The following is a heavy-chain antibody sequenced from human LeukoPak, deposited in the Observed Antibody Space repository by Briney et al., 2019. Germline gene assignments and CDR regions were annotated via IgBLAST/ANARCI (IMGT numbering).Heavy chain of an antibody. CDR3: ARGLSYSSGWVTNWFDP. CDR1: GGSISSGGYS. J-gene: IGHJ5*02. V-gene: IGHV4-30-2*01. Sequence: SQTLSLTCAVSGGSISSGGYSWSWIRQPPGKGLEWIGYIYHSGSTNYNPTLKSRVTISLDTSKNQFSLKLSSVTAADTAVYYCARGLSYSSGWVTNWFDPWGQGTLVTVSS. CDR2: IYHSGST. D-gene: IGHD6-19*01.